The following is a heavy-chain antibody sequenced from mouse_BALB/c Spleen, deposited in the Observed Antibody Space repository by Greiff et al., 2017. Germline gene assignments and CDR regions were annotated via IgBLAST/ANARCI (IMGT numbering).Heavy chain of an antibody. J-gene: IGHJ4*01. CDR3: ARRKGAMDY. Sequence: EVMLVESGGGLVKPGGSLKISCEASGFTFSDYYMYWVRQTQAKRLEWVATISDGGSYTYYPDSVKGRFTISRDNAKNNLYLQMSRLKSEDTAMYYCARRKGAMDYWGQGTSVTVSS. V-gene: IGHV5-4*02. CDR2: ISDGGSYT. CDR1: GFTFSDYY.